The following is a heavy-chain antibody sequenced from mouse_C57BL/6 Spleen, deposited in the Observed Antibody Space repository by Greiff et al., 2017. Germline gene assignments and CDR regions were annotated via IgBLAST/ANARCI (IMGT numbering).Heavy chain of an antibody. CDR2: IHPNSGST. V-gene: IGHV1-64*01. CDR1: GYTFTSYW. J-gene: IGHJ2*01. CDR3: ARTFSSRCFDD. Sequence: QVQLQQPGAELVKPGASVKLSCKASGYTFTSYWMHWVKQRPGQGLEWIGMIHPNSGSTNYNEKFKSKATLTVDKSSSTAYMQLSSLTSEDSAVYYCARTFSSRCFDDWGQGTTLTVSS.